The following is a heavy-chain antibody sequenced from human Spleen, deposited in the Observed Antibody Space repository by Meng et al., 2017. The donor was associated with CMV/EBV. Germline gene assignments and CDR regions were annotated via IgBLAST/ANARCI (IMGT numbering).Heavy chain of an antibody. CDR1: GYTFTSYG. D-gene: IGHD2-2*01. V-gene: IGHV1-18*01. CDR2: ISAYNGNT. Sequence: ASVKVSCKASGYTFTSYGISWVRQAPGQGLEWMGWISAYNGNTNYAQKLQGRVTMTTDTSTSTAYMALRSLRSDDTAVYYCARDQLGYCSSTSWCYGMDVWGQGTTVTVSS. J-gene: IGHJ6*02. CDR3: ARDQLGYCSSTSWCYGMDV.